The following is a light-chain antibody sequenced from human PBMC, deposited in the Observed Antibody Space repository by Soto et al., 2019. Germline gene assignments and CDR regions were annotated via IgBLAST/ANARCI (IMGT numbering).Light chain of an antibody. CDR1: SSDVGGYNY. V-gene: IGLV2-14*01. J-gene: IGLJ1*01. CDR2: EVS. CDR3: SSYTSSSTPYV. Sequence: QSVLTQLASAPGSPRQSLPISCTGTSSDVGGYNYVSWYQQHPGKAPKLMIYEVSNRPSGVSNRFSGSKSGNTASLTISGLQAEDEADYYCSSYTSSSTPYVFGTGTKVTVL.